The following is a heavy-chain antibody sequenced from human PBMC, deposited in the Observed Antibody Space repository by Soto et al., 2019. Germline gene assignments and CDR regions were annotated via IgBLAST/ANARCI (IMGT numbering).Heavy chain of an antibody. CDR3: AKVGEMATIRGSDYYGMDV. CDR2: ISYDGSNK. J-gene: IGHJ6*02. CDR1: GFTFSSYG. Sequence: GGSLRLSCAASGFTFSSYGMHWVRQAPGKGLEWVAVISYDGSNKYYEDSVKGRFTISRDTSKNTLYLQMNSLRAEDTAVYFCAKVGEMATIRGSDYYGMDVWGQGTTVTVSS. V-gene: IGHV3-30*18. D-gene: IGHD5-12*01.